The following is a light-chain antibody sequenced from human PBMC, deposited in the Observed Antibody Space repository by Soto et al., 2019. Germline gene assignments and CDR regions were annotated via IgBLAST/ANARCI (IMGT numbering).Light chain of an antibody. CDR3: QQYHDWPPWT. CDR1: QSVSSN. J-gene: IGKJ1*01. Sequence: EIVMTQSPATLSVSPGERATLSCGASQSVSSNLAWYQQKPGQAPRLLIYGASTRATGIPTRFSGRGSGTEFTLTISRLQSDDFALYYCQQYHDWPPWTFGQGTMVDI. V-gene: IGKV3-15*01. CDR2: GAS.